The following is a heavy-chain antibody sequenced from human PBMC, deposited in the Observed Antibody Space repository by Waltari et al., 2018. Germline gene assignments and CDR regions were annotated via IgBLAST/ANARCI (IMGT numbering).Heavy chain of an antibody. CDR1: GYSFTSYW. D-gene: IGHD2-21*02. CDR3: AREGGYCGGDYCHDAFDI. J-gene: IGHJ3*02. Sequence: EVQLVQSGAEVKKPGESLKISCKGSGYSFTSYWIGWVRQMPGKGLEWVGIIYPGDSDTRYSPSFQGQVTISADKSISTAYLQWSSLKASDTAMYYCAREGGYCGGDYCHDAFDIWGQGTMVTVSS. CDR2: IYPGDSDT. V-gene: IGHV5-51*01.